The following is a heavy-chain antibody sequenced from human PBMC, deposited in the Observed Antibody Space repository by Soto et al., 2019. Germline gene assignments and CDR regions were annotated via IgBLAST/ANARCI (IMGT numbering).Heavy chain of an antibody. CDR2: IYYSGST. CDR1: GGSISSYY. CDR3: ASSTVTTWGFAWFDP. D-gene: IGHD4-17*01. Sequence: SETLSLTCTVSGGSISSYYWSWIRQPPGKGLEWIGYIYYSGSTNYNPSLKSRVTISVDTSKNQFSLKLSSVTAADTAVYYCASSTVTTWGFAWFDPWGQGTLVTVSS. J-gene: IGHJ5*02. V-gene: IGHV4-59*08.